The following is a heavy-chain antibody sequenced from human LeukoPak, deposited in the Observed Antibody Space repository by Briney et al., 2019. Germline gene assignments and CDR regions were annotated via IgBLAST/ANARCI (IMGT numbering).Heavy chain of an antibody. V-gene: IGHV3-21*01. CDR2: ISSSSSYI. Sequence: GGSLRLSCAASGFTFSSYSMNRVRQAPGQGREWVSSISSSSSYIYYADSVKGRFTISRDNAKNSLYLQINSLRAEDTAVYYCARDRYTNWFDPWGQGTLVIVSS. CDR3: ARDRYTNWFDP. D-gene: IGHD3-16*02. J-gene: IGHJ5*02. CDR1: GFTFSSYS.